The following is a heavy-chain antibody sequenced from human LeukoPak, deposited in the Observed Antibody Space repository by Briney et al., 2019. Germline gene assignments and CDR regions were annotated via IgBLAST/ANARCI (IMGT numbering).Heavy chain of an antibody. CDR2: ISGSGGST. J-gene: IGHJ4*02. D-gene: IGHD1-26*01. CDR3: AKDDEVGTYWRLFDY. V-gene: IGHV3-23*01. CDR1: GFTFSSYG. Sequence: PGGSLRLSCAASGFTFSSYGMSWVRQAPGKGLEWVSGISGSGGSTYYADSVKGRFTISRDNSKNTLYLQMNSLRAEDTAVYFCAKDDEVGTYWRLFDYWGQGTLVTVSS.